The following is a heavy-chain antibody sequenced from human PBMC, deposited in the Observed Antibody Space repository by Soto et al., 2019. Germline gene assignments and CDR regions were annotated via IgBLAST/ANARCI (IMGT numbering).Heavy chain of an antibody. CDR1: GYTFTIYV. CDR2: ISAYNGNT. Sequence: ASVKVSCTASGYTFTIYVISWVRQAPGQGLEWMGWISAYNGNTNYAQKLQGRVTMTTDTSTSTAYMELRSLRYDDTAVYYCAREVGYYDSSGYYTHEYFQHWGQGTLVIVSS. D-gene: IGHD3-22*01. CDR3: AREVGYYDSSGYYTHEYFQH. V-gene: IGHV1-18*01. J-gene: IGHJ1*01.